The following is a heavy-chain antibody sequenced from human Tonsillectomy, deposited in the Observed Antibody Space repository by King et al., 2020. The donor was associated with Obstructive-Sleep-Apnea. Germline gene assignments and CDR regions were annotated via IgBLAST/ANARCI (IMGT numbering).Heavy chain of an antibody. CDR1: GGSISSSNW. V-gene: IGHV4-4*02. J-gene: IGHJ4*02. Sequence: QLQESGPGLVKPSGTLSLTCAVSGGSISSSNWWSWVRQPPGKGLEWIGEIYHSGSTNYNPSLNSRVTISVDKSKNQFSLKLSSVTAADTAVYYFASGDCSSTSCYVGTSPFDYWGQGTLVTVSS. CDR2: IYHSGST. CDR3: ASGDCSSTSCYVGTSPFDY. D-gene: IGHD2-2*01.